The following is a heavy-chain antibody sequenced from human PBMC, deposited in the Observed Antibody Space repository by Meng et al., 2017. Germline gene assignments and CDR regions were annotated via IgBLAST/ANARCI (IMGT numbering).Heavy chain of an antibody. J-gene: IGHJ4*02. D-gene: IGHD4-17*01. CDR3: ARGDYDGLAY. CDR2: IYYSGST. V-gene: IGHV4-31*03. Sequence: QVQLQESGPVLVKPSQTLSLTCTVSGGSINSDDYYWSWIRQHPGKGLEWIGFIYYSGSTYYNPSLKSRVSISVDTSKNQFSLKVTSVTAADTAVYYCARGDYDGLAYWGQGTLVTVSS. CDR1: GGSINSDDYY.